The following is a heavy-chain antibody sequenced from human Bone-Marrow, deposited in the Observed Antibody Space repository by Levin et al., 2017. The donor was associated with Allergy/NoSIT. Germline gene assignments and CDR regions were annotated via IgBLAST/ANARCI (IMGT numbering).Heavy chain of an antibody. J-gene: IGHJ6*02. CDR2: IIPILGIA. CDR1: GGTFSSYT. V-gene: IGHV1-69*02. Sequence: SVKVSCKASGGTFSSYTISWVRQAPGQGLEWMGRIIPILGIANYAQKFQGRVTITADKSTSTAYMELSSLRSEDTAVYYCASRIDYSIVSSSPYYYYGMDVWGQGTTVTVSS. CDR3: ASRIDYSIVSSSPYYYYGMDV. D-gene: IGHD4-11*01.